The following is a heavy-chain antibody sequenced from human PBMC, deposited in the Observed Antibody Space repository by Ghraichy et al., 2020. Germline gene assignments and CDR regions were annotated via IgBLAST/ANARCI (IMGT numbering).Heavy chain of an antibody. Sequence: LSLTCAASGFTFSSYGMHWVRQAPGKGLEWVAFIRYDGSNKYYADSVKGRFTISRDNSKNTLYLQMNSLRAEDTAVYYCAKDRPRGYSYGLGYWGQGTLVTVSS. CDR3: AKDRPRGYSYGLGY. CDR1: GFTFSSYG. J-gene: IGHJ4*02. CDR2: IRYDGSNK. D-gene: IGHD5-18*01. V-gene: IGHV3-30*02.